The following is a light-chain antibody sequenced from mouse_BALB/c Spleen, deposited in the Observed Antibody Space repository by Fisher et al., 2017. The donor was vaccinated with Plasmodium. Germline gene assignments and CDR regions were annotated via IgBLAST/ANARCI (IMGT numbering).Light chain of an antibody. J-gene: IGKJ2*01. CDR2: YAS. CDR3: QQSNSWPYT. Sequence: DIVLTQTPATLSVTPGDRVSLSCRASQSISNYLHWYHQKSRESPRLLIKYASQSISRIPSRFSGSGSGTDFTLSINSVETEDFGMYFCQQSNSWPYTYGGGTKLEIK. CDR1: QSISNY. V-gene: IGKV5-45*01.